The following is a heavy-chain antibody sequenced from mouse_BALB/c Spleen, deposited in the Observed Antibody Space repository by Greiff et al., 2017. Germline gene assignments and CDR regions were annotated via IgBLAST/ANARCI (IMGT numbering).Heavy chain of an antibody. CDR3: ASLIYDGYYLFAY. V-gene: IGHV5-6-3*01. CDR1: GFTFSSYG. J-gene: IGHJ3*01. Sequence: DVKLVESGGGLVQPGGSLKLSCAASGFTFSSYGMSWVRQTPDKRLELVATINSNGGSTYYPDSVKGRFTISRDNAKNTLYLQMSSLKSEDTAMYYCASLIYDGYYLFAYWGQGTLVTVSA. CDR2: INSNGGST. D-gene: IGHD2-3*01.